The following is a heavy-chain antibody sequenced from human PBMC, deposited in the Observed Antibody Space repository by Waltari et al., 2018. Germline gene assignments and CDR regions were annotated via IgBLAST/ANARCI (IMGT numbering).Heavy chain of an antibody. J-gene: IGHJ4*02. CDR3: VKGGWLDD. CDR2: RREDSQRI. V-gene: IGHV3-23*01. CDR1: GSRFSPFE. Sequence: EVRLWESGGGVTYVGGSLRLSCAAYGSRFSPFEMTWDRQAPGKGLEWVAFRREDSQRIFYATSVRGRFAVSRDNSKNLIFLHMTNLRVDDTATYFCVKGGWLDDWGQGSLVTVSS. D-gene: IGHD2-15*01.